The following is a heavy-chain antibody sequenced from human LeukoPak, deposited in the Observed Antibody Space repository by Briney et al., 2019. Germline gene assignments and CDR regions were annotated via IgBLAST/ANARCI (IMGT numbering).Heavy chain of an antibody. CDR1: GYTFTGYY. Sequence: ASVKVSCKASGYTFTGYYMHWVRQAPGQGLEWMGLINPNSGGTNYAQKFQGRVIMTRDTSISTAYMELSRLRSDDTAVYYCATGAYYYDSSDLLRSLGYWGQGTLVTVSS. J-gene: IGHJ4*02. CDR2: INPNSGGT. V-gene: IGHV1-2*02. D-gene: IGHD3-22*01. CDR3: ATGAYYYDSSDLLRSLGY.